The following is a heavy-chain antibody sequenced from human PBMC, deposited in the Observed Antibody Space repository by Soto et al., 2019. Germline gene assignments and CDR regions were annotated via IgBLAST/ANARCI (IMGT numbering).Heavy chain of an antibody. CDR3: AIQAYYYDSSGYSHDY. V-gene: IGHV4-59*01. CDR2: IYYSGST. J-gene: IGHJ4*02. D-gene: IGHD3-22*01. Sequence: SETLSLTCTVSGGSISSYYWSWIRQPPGKGLEWIGYIYYSGSTNYNPSLKSRVTISVDTSKNQFSLKLSSVTAADTAVYYCAIQAYYYDSSGYSHDYWGQGTLVTVSS. CDR1: GGSISSYY.